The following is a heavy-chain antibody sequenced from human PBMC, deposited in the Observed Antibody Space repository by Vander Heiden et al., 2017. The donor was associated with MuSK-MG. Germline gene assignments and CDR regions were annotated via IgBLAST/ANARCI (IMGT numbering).Heavy chain of an antibody. CDR3: ARDWVV. CDR2: ISSGSTYI. CDR1: GFIFGAYS. D-gene: IGHD3-16*01. Sequence: EAQVVESGGGLVKPGESLRLPCVGSGFIFGAYSMIWVRQAPGKGLEWVSSISSGSTYIYYADSVKGRFTISRDNAKNSLYLQMNSLRDEDTAVYYCARDWVVWGQGTLVTVSS. V-gene: IGHV3-21*01. J-gene: IGHJ4*02.